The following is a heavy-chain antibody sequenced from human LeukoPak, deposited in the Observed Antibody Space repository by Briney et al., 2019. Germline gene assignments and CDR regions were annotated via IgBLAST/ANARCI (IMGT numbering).Heavy chain of an antibody. Sequence: GASVKVSCKASGYTFTSYDINWVRQATGQGLEWMGWMNPNSGNTGYAQKFQGRVTITRNTSISTAYMELSSLRSEDTAVYYCASLQIDGGHVDYWGQGTLVTVSS. J-gene: IGHJ4*02. CDR2: MNPNSGNT. D-gene: IGHD3-10*01. V-gene: IGHV1-8*03. CDR3: ASLQIDGGHVDY. CDR1: GYTFTSYD.